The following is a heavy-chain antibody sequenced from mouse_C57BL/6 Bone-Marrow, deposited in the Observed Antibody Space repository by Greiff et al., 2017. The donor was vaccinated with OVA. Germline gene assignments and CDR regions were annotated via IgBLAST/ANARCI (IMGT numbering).Heavy chain of an antibody. CDR1: GYTFTSYW. CDR3: ARRPHRGYFDV. CDR2: IDPSDSYT. V-gene: IGHV1-69*01. Sequence: VKLQQPGAELVMPGASVKLSCKASGYTFTSYWMHWVKQRPGQGLEWIGEIDPSDSYTNYNQKFKGKSTLTVDKSSSTAYMQLSSLTSEDSAVYYCARRPHRGYFDVWGTGTTVTVSS. J-gene: IGHJ1*03.